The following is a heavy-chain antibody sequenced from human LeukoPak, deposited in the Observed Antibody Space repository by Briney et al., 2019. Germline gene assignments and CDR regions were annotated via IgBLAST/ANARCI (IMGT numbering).Heavy chain of an antibody. Sequence: GGSLRLSCAASGFTSSSCAMHWVRQAPGKGLEWVAYIRYDGNNKNYADSVKGRFTISRDNSKDTLFLQMNSLRPEDTAVYYCTKGDDYGANTRLPKYNWFDPWGQGTLVTVSP. V-gene: IGHV3-30*02. CDR1: GFTSSSCA. CDR2: IRYDGNNK. J-gene: IGHJ5*02. D-gene: IGHD4-23*01. CDR3: TKGDDYGANTRLPKYNWFDP.